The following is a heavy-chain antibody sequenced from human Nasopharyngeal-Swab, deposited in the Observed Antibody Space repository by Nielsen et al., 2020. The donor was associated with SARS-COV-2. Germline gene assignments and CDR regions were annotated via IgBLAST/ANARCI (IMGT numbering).Heavy chain of an antibody. J-gene: IGHJ6*02. V-gene: IGHV2-26*01. D-gene: IGHD6-13*01. Sequence: RQAPGKALEWLAHIFSNDEKSYSTSLKSRLTISKDTSKSQVVLTMTNVDPVDTATYYCARIRALAAAGTELNYYYGMDVWGQGTTVTVSS. CDR3: ARIRALAAAGTELNYYYGMDV. CDR2: IFSNDEK.